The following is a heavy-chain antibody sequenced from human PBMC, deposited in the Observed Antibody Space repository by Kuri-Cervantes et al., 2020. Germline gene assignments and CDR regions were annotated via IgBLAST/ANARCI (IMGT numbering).Heavy chain of an antibody. CDR2: ISYDGSNK. Sequence: GGSLRLSCAASGFTFSSYGMHWVRQGPGKGLEWVAVISYDGSNKYYADSVKGRFTISRDNSKNTLYLEMNSLRAEDTAVYYCAKDGAKWARYYFDYWGQGTLVTVSS. V-gene: IGHV3-30*18. CDR3: AKDGAKWARYYFDY. J-gene: IGHJ4*02. D-gene: IGHD1-26*01. CDR1: GFTFSSYG.